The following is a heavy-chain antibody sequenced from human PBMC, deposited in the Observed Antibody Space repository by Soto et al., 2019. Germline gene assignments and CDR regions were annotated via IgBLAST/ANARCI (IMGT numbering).Heavy chain of an antibody. Sequence: PGGSLILSCAASGFTFSSYAMTWVRQAPGKGLEWVAVISYDGSNKHYADSVKGRFTISRDNSKNTLDLQMNSLRAEDTAVYYCAKDTYYYDRSGYYTYDYWGQGTQVTVSS. CDR1: GFTFSSYA. J-gene: IGHJ4*02. V-gene: IGHV3-30*18. CDR3: AKDTYYYDRSGYYTYDY. D-gene: IGHD3-22*01. CDR2: ISYDGSNK.